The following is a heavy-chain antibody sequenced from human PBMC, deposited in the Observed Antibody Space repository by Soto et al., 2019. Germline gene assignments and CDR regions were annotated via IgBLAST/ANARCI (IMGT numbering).Heavy chain of an antibody. CDR3: AVGLNTGLFDY. V-gene: IGHV3-73*01. D-gene: IGHD1-26*01. J-gene: IGHJ4*02. Sequence: GGSLRLSCAASGFIFSGSGIHWVRQASWKGLEWVGRIRSKDNNYATAYAASVKGRFTVSRDDSKNTAYLQMNSLRADDTAVYYCAVGLNTGLFDYWGQGTLVTVSS. CDR2: IRSKDNNYAT. CDR1: GFIFSGSG.